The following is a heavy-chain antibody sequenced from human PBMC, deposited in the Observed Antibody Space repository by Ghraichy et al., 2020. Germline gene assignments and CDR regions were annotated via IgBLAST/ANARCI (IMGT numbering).Heavy chain of an antibody. CDR3: ARDLVYYDILTGYYVGYWFDP. CDR1: GGSFSGYY. D-gene: IGHD3-9*01. Sequence: SQTLSLTCAVYGGSFSGYYWSWIRQPPGKGLEWIGEINHSGSTNYNPSLKSRVTISVDTSKNQFSLKLSSVTAADTAVYYCARDLVYYDILTGYYVGYWFDPWGQGTLVTVSS. J-gene: IGHJ5*02. V-gene: IGHV4-34*01. CDR2: INHSGST.